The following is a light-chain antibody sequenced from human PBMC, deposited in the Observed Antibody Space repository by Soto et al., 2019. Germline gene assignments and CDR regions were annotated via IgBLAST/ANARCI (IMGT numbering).Light chain of an antibody. CDR3: QTWGTGIQV. Sequence: QSVLTQSPSASASLGPSVKLTCTLSSGHSSYAIAWHQQQPEKGPRYLMKLNSDGSHSKGDGIPDRFSGSSSGAVRYLTISSLQSEDETDYYCQTWGTGIQVFGGGTKLTVL. J-gene: IGLJ3*02. V-gene: IGLV4-69*01. CDR2: LNSDGSH. CDR1: SGHSSYA.